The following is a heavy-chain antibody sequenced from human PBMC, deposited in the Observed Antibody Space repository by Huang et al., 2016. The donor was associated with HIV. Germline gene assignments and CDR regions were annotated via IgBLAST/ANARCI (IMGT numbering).Heavy chain of an antibody. Sequence: EVQLVQSGAEVKKPGESLKISCKGSGFSFTNYWIGWVRQMPGKGREGMGIIYPGDSDTTYSPSFEGQFTSSADKSINTAYLQWSSLKSSDSAIYYCARPLLGYSYGYYFDQWGQGTLVTVSS. D-gene: IGHD5-18*01. J-gene: IGHJ4*02. CDR2: IYPGDSDT. CDR1: GFSFTNYW. CDR3: ARPLLGYSYGYYFDQ. V-gene: IGHV5-51*03.